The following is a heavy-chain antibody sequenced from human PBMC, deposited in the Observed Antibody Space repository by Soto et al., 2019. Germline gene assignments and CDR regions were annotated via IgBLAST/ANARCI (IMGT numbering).Heavy chain of an antibody. Sequence: SETLSLTCAVYGGSFSGYYWSWIRQPPGKGLEWIGEINHSGSTNYNPSLKGRVTISVDTSKNQFSLKLSSVTAADTAVYYCARGMESGSLYKRFDPSGQGTLVTVSS. J-gene: IGHJ5*02. D-gene: IGHD1-26*01. CDR1: GGSFSGYY. CDR3: ARGMESGSLYKRFDP. V-gene: IGHV4-34*01. CDR2: INHSGST.